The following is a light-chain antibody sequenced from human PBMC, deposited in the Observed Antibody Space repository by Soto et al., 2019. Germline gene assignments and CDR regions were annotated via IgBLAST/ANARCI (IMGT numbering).Light chain of an antibody. V-gene: IGLV2-14*01. Sequence: QSVLTQPASVSGSPGQPITISCTGTISDLGGYNYVSWSQQHPGIAPKLRIYEVSNRPSGVSHRFSGSNSGYTASLTISGLQPEDAADYPCSTYTSSRSYGFGTGTKVTV. CDR2: EVS. J-gene: IGLJ1*01. CDR1: ISDLGGYNY. CDR3: STYTSSRSYG.